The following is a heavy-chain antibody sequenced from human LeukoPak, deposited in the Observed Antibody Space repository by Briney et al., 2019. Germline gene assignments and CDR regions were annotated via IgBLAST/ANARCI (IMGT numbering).Heavy chain of an antibody. D-gene: IGHD6-13*01. CDR2: IKQDGSEK. V-gene: IGHV3-7*01. CDR3: ARDFGGAAADY. Sequence: GGSLRLSCAASGFTFSSYWMSWVRQAPGEGLEWVANIKQDGSEKYYVDSVKGRFTISRDNAKNSLYLQMNSLRAEDTAVYYCARDFGGAAADYWGQGTLVTVSS. CDR1: GFTFSSYW. J-gene: IGHJ4*02.